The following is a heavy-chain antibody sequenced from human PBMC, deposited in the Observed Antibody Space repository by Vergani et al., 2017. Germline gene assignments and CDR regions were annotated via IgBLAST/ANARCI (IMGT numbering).Heavy chain of an antibody. CDR2: IKSDGSIT. J-gene: IGHJ5*01. V-gene: IGHV3-74*03. CDR1: GFSFNSYW. D-gene: IGHD3-9*01. Sequence: DVHLAESGGGFFQPGGSLRLSCSASGFSFNSYWMHWVRQVPGKGLLWVSRIKSDGSITAYADYVKGRFTISRDNAQNTLDLQMNSLRVEDTGVYYCARARCIETCYMSNWLDSLVQGAMVSVSS. CDR3: ARARCIETCYMSNWLDS.